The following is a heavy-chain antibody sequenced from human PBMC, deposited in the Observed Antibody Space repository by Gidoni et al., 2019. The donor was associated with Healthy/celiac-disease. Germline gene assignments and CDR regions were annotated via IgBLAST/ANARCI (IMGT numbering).Heavy chain of an antibody. CDR3: TSLYYYYGMDV. CDR2: IRSKAYGGTT. J-gene: IGHJ6*02. V-gene: IGHV3-49*03. Sequence: EVQLVESGGGLVQPGRSLRLSCTASGFTFGDYAMGWFRQAPGKGLEWVGVIRSKAYGGTTEYAASVKGRFTISRDDSKSIAYLQMNSLKTEDTAVYYCTSLYYYYGMDVWGQGTTVTVSS. CDR1: GFTFGDYA.